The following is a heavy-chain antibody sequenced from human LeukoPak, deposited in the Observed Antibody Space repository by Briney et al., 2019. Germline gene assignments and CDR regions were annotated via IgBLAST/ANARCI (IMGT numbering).Heavy chain of an antibody. V-gene: IGHV1-69*04. CDR2: IIPILGIA. Sequence: SVKVPCKASGGTFSSYAISWVRQAPGQGLEWMGRIIPILGIANYAQKFQGRVTITADKSTSTAYMELSSLRSEDTAVYYCASDLYYYGSGGKKIRDYWGQGTLVTVSS. D-gene: IGHD3-10*01. CDR3: ASDLYYYGSGGKKIRDY. J-gene: IGHJ4*02. CDR1: GGTFSSYA.